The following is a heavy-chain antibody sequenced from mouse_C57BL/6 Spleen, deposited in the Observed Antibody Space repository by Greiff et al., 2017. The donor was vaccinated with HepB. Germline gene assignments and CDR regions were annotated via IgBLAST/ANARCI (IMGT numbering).Heavy chain of an antibody. Sequence: QVQLKESGAELVRPGASVKLSCKASGYTFTDYYINWVKQRPGQGLEWIARIYTGSGNTYYNEKFKGKATLTAEKSSSTAYMQLSSLTSEDSAVYFCARWSDYGSSYGYFDVWGTGTTVTVSS. CDR3: ARWSDYGSSYGYFDV. V-gene: IGHV1-76*01. D-gene: IGHD1-1*01. CDR1: GYTFTDYY. J-gene: IGHJ1*03. CDR2: IYTGSGNT.